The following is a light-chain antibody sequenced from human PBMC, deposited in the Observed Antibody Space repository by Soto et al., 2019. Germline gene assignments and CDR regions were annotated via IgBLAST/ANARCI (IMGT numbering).Light chain of an antibody. CDR2: DSD. CDR3: AVWDDSLNGLV. CDR1: SSNIGSHI. V-gene: IGLV1-44*01. Sequence: QSALTQAPSASGTPGQRVTISCSGTSSNIGSHIVNWYQQLPGTAPKFLMYDSDQRPSGVPDRFSGSRSGTSASLAISGLQSEDEADYYCAVWDDSLNGLVFGGGTKLTVL. J-gene: IGLJ2*01.